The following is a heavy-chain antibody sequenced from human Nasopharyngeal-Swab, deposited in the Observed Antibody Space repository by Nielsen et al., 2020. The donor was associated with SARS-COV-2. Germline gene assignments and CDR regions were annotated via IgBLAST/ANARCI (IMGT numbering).Heavy chain of an antibody. Sequence: LSLTCAASGFTFSSYGMHWVRQAPGKGLEWVAVISYDGSNKYYADSVKGRFTISRDNSKNTLYLQMNSLRAEDTAVYYCAKANSRFSSGWDYWGQGTLVTVSS. J-gene: IGHJ4*02. D-gene: IGHD3-22*01. CDR2: ISYDGSNK. V-gene: IGHV3-30*18. CDR3: AKANSRFSSGWDY. CDR1: GFTFSSYG.